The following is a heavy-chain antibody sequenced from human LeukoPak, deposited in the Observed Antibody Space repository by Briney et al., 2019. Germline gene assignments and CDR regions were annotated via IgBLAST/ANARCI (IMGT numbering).Heavy chain of an antibody. CDR1: GGSISSYY. CDR3: ARHDGSSWYYAFDV. J-gene: IGHJ3*01. CDR2: IVTSGST. D-gene: IGHD6-13*01. Sequence: SSETLSLTCTVSGGSISSYYWSWIRQPAGKGLEWIGRIVTSGSTNYNPSLKSRVTISLDTSKNQFSLKLSSVTAADTAVYYCARHDGSSWYYAFDVWGQGTMVTVSS. V-gene: IGHV4-4*07.